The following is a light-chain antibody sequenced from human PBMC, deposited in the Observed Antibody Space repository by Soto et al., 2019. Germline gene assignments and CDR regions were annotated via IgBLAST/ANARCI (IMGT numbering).Light chain of an antibody. J-gene: IGKJ2*01. CDR1: QSVINRY. V-gene: IGKV3-20*01. CDR3: QQFGGSSYT. Sequence: EIVLTQSPGTLSLSPGERATLSCRASQSVINRYLTWYQQKPGQAPRLLIHGASTRATGTPDRVSGSGSGTDFTLTINRLESEDFAVYYCQQFGGSSYTFGQGTRVEIK. CDR2: GAS.